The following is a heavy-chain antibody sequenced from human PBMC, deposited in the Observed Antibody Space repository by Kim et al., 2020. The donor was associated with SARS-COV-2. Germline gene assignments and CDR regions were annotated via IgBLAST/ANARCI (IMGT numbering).Heavy chain of an antibody. V-gene: IGHV4-39*01. CDR2: FHYSGST. CDR1: SGSISSSNYY. J-gene: IGHJ5*02. CDR3: ATNGEAATGNWFDP. Sequence: SETLSLTCTDSSGSISSSNYYWGWIRQPPGKGLEWIGSFHYSGSTYYNPSLKSRVTISVDTSKNQFSLKLRSVTAADTAVYYCATNGEAATGNWFDPWGQGTLVTVSS. D-gene: IGHD6-13*01.